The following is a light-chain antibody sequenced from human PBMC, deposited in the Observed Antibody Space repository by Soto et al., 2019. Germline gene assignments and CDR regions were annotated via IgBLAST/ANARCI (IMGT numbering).Light chain of an antibody. V-gene: IGLV7-46*01. Sequence: QAVVTQEPSLTVSPGGTVTLTCVSTTGAVTSGQYPYWFQQKPGQAPRTLIYDTNKRHSWTPARFSGSLLGGKAALTLSGAQPEDEAEYYCLLSYRGPRRVFGTGTKLTVL. J-gene: IGLJ1*01. CDR2: DTN. CDR3: LLSYRGPRRV. CDR1: TGAVTSGQY.